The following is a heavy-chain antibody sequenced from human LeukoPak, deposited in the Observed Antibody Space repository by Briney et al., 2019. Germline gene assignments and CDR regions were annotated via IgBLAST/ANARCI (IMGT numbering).Heavy chain of an antibody. V-gene: IGHV1-69*13. J-gene: IGHJ4*02. D-gene: IGHD2-15*01. CDR1: GGTFSSYA. CDR3: ASCSGGSCYTSRTFYY. Sequence: SVKVSCKASGGTFSSYAISWVRQAPGQGLEWMGGIIPIFGTANYAQKFQGRVTITADESTSTAYMELSSLRSEDTAVYYCASCSGGSCYTSRTFYYWGQGTLVTVSS. CDR2: IIPIFGTA.